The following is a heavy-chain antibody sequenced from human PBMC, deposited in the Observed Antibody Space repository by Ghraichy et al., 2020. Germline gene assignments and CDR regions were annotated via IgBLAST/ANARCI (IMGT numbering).Heavy chain of an antibody. Sequence: SETLSLTCTVSGGSLSSYYWSWIRQPPGKGLEWIGYIYNSGNTNYNPSLKSRVTISVDTSKNQFSLKLSSVTAADTAVYYCARLSSSWPNYWGQGTLVTVSS. CDR3: ARLSSSWPNY. D-gene: IGHD6-13*01. V-gene: IGHV4-59*08. CDR2: IYNSGNT. CDR1: GGSLSSYY. J-gene: IGHJ4*02.